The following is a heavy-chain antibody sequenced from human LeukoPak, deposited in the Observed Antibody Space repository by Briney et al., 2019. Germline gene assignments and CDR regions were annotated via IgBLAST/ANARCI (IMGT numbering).Heavy chain of an antibody. Sequence: GGSLRLSCAASGFTFKRNSMNWVRQAPGKGLEWVAAISGGGGTTNYGDSVKARFIISRDSSSNTLFLQMNNLRADDTAVYYCARSPSLLWFGAAAFLDYWGQGALVAVSS. CDR1: GFTFKRNS. D-gene: IGHD3-10*01. V-gene: IGHV3-23*01. J-gene: IGHJ4*02. CDR2: ISGGGGTT. CDR3: ARSPSLLWFGAAAFLDY.